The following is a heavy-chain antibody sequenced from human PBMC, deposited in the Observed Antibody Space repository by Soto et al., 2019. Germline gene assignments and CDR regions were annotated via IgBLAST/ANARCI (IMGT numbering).Heavy chain of an antibody. V-gene: IGHV3-30-3*01. D-gene: IGHD4-17*01. CDR1: GFTFSSYA. CDR2: ISYDGSNK. J-gene: IGHJ4*02. Sequence: GGSLRLSCAASGFTFSSYAMHWVRQAPGKGLEWVAVISYDGSNKYYADSVKGRFTISRDNSKNTLYLQMKSLRAEDTAVYYCARDSPTTVTNYYFDYWGQGTLVTVSS. CDR3: ARDSPTTVTNYYFDY.